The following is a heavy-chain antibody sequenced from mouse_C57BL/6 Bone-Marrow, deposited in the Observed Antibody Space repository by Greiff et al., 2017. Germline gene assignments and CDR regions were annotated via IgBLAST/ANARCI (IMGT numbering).Heavy chain of an antibody. V-gene: IGHV1-19*01. D-gene: IGHD1-1*01. CDR3: ARTRGLLRSYYAMDY. Sequence: EVQLQESGPVLVKPGASVKMSCKASGYTFTDYYMNWVKQSHGKSLEWIGVINPYNGGTSYNQKFKGKATLTVDKSSSTAYMELNSLTSEDSAVYYCARTRGLLRSYYAMDYWGQGTSVTVSS. J-gene: IGHJ4*01. CDR2: INPYNGGT. CDR1: GYTFTDYY.